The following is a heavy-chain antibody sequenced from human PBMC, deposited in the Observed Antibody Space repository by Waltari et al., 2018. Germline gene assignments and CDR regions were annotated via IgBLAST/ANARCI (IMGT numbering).Heavy chain of an antibody. CDR3: ARGLKTGTTDNWFDP. Sequence: QVQLVQSGAEVKKPGASVKVSCKASGYTFTGYYMHWVRQAPGQGLEWMGLINPNSGGTNYAQKFQGRVTMTRDTSISTAYMELSRLRSDDTAVYYCARGLKTGTTDNWFDPWGQGTLVTVSS. D-gene: IGHD1-1*01. CDR2: INPNSGGT. V-gene: IGHV1-2*06. J-gene: IGHJ5*02. CDR1: GYTFTGYY.